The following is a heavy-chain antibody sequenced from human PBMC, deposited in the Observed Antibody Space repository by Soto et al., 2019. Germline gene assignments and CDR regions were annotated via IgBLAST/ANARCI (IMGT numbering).Heavy chain of an antibody. CDR3: ARRLYGAYDY. CDR2: ISTYNGNT. J-gene: IGHJ4*02. V-gene: IGHV1-18*01. CDR1: GYSFTTSG. D-gene: IGHD4-17*01. Sequence: QAQLVQSGAEVKEPGASVKVSCKASGYSFTTSGITWVRQAPGQGLEWMGWISTYNGNTNYAQNPQDRVTLTTDTSTSTAYMELRSLRSDDTAVYYCARRLYGAYDYWGQGTLVSVSS.